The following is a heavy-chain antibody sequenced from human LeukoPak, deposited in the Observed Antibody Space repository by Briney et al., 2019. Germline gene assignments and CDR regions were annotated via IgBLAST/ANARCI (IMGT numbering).Heavy chain of an antibody. V-gene: IGHV4-59*01. CDR2: IYYSGST. CDR3: ARAAAAGKGSFDY. CDR1: GGSISSYY. D-gene: IGHD6-13*01. Sequence: SETLSLTCTVSGGSISSYYWSWIRQPPGKGLEWIGYIYYSGSTNYNPSLKSRVTISVDASKNQFSLKLSSVTAADTAVYYCARAAAAGKGSFDYWGQGTLVTVSS. J-gene: IGHJ4*02.